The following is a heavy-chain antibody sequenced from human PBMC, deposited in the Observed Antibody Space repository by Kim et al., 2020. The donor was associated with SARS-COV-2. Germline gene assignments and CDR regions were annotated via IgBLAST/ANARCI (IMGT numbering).Heavy chain of an antibody. J-gene: IGHJ4*02. CDR3: ARGPPDLYSGYDY. D-gene: IGHD5-12*01. V-gene: IGHV1-69*01. Sequence: YAQKFQGRVTITADESTSTAYMELSSLRSEDTAVYYCARGPPDLYSGYDYWGQGTLVTVSS.